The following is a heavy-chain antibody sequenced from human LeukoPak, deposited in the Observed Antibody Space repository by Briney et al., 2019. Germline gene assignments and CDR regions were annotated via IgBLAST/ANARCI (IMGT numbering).Heavy chain of an antibody. CDR3: ARDPYCSSTSCKRGGFDP. Sequence: PSETLSLTCTVSGGSISSGSYYWSWIRQPAGKGLEWIGRIYTSGSTNYNPSLKSRVTISVDTSKNQFSLKLSSVTAADTAVYYCARDPYCSSTSCKRGGFDPWGQGTLVTVSS. CDR2: IYTSGST. V-gene: IGHV4-61*02. J-gene: IGHJ5*02. D-gene: IGHD2-2*01. CDR1: GGSISSGSYY.